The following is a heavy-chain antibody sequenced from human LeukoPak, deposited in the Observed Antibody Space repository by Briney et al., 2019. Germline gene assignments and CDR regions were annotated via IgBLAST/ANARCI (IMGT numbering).Heavy chain of an antibody. CDR3: ARGRPHGNDY. CDR2: IASDGSST. J-gene: IGHJ4*02. Sequence: GGSLRLSCAGSGFIFNNYAMHWVRQPPGKGLVWVSRIASDGSSTTYAYSVKGRFSISRDNAKNTLYLQMNSLRVEDTAVYYCARGRPHGNDYWGQGTLVTVSS. D-gene: IGHD4-23*01. CDR1: GFIFNNYA. V-gene: IGHV3-74*01.